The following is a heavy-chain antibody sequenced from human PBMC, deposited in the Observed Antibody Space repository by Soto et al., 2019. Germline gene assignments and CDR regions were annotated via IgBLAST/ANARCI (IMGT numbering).Heavy chain of an antibody. J-gene: IGHJ6*01. CDR3: PSSRNYALRRRKSYDNVREA. CDR1: GGSVSSGSYY. D-gene: IGHD3-16*01. V-gene: IGHV4-61*01. CDR2: IFNSGTT. Sequence: SETLSPTCTVSGGSVSSGSYYRSWIRRQPPGKGLEWIGYIFNSGTTNYNPSLKSRVTISVDASKNQFSLKLNSVTAADTAVYYCPSSRNYALRRRKSYDNVREAWGQGTTV.